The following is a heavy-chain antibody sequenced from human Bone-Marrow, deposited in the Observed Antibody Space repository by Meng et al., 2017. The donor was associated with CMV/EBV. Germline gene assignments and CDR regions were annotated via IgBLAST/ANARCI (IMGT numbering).Heavy chain of an antibody. Sequence: GSLRLSCAASGFTFSSYSMNWVRQPPGKGLEWIGSIYYSGSTYYNPSLKSRVTISVDTSKNQFSLKLSSVTAADTAVYYCARDLISSWYPYYFDYWGQGTLVTVSS. CDR2: IYYSGST. CDR3: ARDLISSWYPYYFDY. D-gene: IGHD6-19*01. V-gene: IGHV4-39*07. J-gene: IGHJ4*02. CDR1: GFTFSSYS.